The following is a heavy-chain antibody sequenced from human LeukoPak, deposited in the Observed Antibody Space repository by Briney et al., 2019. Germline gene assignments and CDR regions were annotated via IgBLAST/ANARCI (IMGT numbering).Heavy chain of an antibody. D-gene: IGHD2-2*01. CDR2: IYYSGNT. Sequence: PSETLSLTCAVSGGSINGYYWTWIRQPPGKGLEYIGYIYYSGNTNYNPSLKSRVTISVDTSKNQFPLKLSSVTAADTAVYYCARYDCSSTSCYTFDYWGQGTLVTVSS. CDR3: ARYDCSSTSCYTFDY. CDR1: GGSINGYY. J-gene: IGHJ4*02. V-gene: IGHV4-59*12.